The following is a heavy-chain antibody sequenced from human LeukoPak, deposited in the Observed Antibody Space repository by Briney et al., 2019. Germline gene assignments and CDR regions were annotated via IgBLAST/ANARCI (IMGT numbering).Heavy chain of an antibody. Sequence: GGSLRLSCAASGFTFSSYDMYWVRQAPGKGLDWVAFVRYDGSQKYYADSVKGRFTLSRDNSKNTLYLQMNSLRAEDTAVFYCAKGGARLHSYYFDYWGQGTLVTVSS. CDR3: AKGGARLHSYYFDY. D-gene: IGHD1-26*01. V-gene: IGHV3-30*02. J-gene: IGHJ4*02. CDR2: VRYDGSQK. CDR1: GFTFSSYD.